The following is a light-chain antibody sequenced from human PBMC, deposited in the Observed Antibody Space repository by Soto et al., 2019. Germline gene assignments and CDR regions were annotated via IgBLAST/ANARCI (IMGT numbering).Light chain of an antibody. J-gene: IGLJ2*01. V-gene: IGLV2-14*01. CDR1: SSDVDGYNY. CDR3: SSYTSSSTLV. CDR2: DVS. Sequence: QSALTQPASVSGSPGQSITISCTGTSSDVDGYNYVSWYQQHPGKAPKLMIYDVSNRPSGVSNRFSGSKSGNTASLTISGPQAEDEADYYCSSYTSSSTLVFGGGTKLTVL.